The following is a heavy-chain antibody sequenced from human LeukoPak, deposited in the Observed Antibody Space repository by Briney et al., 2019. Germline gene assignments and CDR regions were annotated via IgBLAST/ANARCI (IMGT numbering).Heavy chain of an antibody. V-gene: IGHV3-23*01. CDR2: ISGSGGST. D-gene: IGHD2-15*01. J-gene: IGHJ4*02. CDR3: ARDFVVVVAATPGYFDY. CDR1: GFTFSSYA. Sequence: GGSLRLSCAASGFTFSSYAMSWVRQAPGKGLEWVSAISGSGGSTYYADSVKGGFTISRDNSKITLYLQMNSLRAEDTAVYYCARDFVVVVAATPGYFDYWGQGTLVTVSS.